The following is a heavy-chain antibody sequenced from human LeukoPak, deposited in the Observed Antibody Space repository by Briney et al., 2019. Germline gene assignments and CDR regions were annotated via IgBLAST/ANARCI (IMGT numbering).Heavy chain of an antibody. D-gene: IGHD6-13*01. CDR2: INHSGST. J-gene: IGHJ4*02. Sequence: SETLSLTCAVYGGSFSGYYWSWIRQPPGKGLEWIGEINHSGSTNYNPSLKSRVTISVDTSKNQFSLKLSPVTAADTAVYYCARFPPQFPHSSGAAAGSYYFDYWGQGTLVTVSS. V-gene: IGHV4-34*01. CDR1: GGSFSGYY. CDR3: ARFPPQFPHSSGAAAGSYYFDY.